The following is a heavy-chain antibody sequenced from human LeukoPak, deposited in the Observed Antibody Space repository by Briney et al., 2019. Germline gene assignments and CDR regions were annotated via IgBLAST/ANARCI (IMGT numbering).Heavy chain of an antibody. D-gene: IGHD6-13*01. CDR1: GFTFSSYG. V-gene: IGHV3-30*18. J-gene: IGHJ4*02. Sequence: GGSLRLSCAASGFTFSSYGMHWVRQAPGKGLEWVAVISYDGSNKYYADSVKRRFTISRDNSKNTLYLQMNSLRAEDTAMYYCAKAHSSSWFGDDYWGQGTLVTVSS. CDR3: AKAHSSSWFGDDY. CDR2: ISYDGSNK.